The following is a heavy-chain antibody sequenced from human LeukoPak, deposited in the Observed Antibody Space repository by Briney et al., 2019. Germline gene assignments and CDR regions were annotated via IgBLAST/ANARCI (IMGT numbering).Heavy chain of an antibody. Sequence: PSETLSLTCTVSGGSISSSGYYWGWIRQPPGKGLEWIASIYYSGSTYYNPSLKSRVTISVDTSKNQLSLKLSSLTAADTAVYYCARHEYSGSCYGLSWFDPWGQGTLVTVSS. D-gene: IGHD1-26*01. CDR2: IYYSGST. CDR1: GGSISSSGYY. J-gene: IGHJ5*02. CDR3: ARHEYSGSCYGLSWFDP. V-gene: IGHV4-39*01.